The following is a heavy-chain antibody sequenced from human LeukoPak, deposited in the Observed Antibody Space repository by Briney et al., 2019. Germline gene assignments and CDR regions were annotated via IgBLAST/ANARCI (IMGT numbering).Heavy chain of an antibody. CDR1: GFIFSSYA. V-gene: IGHV3-7*01. Sequence: PGGSLRLSCAASGFIFSSYAMTWVRQAPGKGLERVGNINEDGSKKYQVDSVKGRFTISRDNAKNSLYLQMSSLRAEDTAVYYCARDRAYSTFDYWGQGTLVSVSS. J-gene: IGHJ4*02. D-gene: IGHD6-13*01. CDR3: ARDRAYSTFDY. CDR2: INEDGSKK.